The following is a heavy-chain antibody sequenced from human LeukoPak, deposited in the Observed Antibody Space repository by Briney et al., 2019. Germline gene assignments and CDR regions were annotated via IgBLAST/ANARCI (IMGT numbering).Heavy chain of an antibody. CDR1: GYTFTSYD. CDR3: ARSIVGVRKRNDY. CDR2: MNPNSGHT. Sequence: ASVKVSCKASGYTFTSYDIIWVRQASGQGLEWMGWMNPNSGHTGYAQKFQGRVTMTRTTSISTASMELTSLTSEDSAVYYCARSIVGVRKRNDYWGQGTLVTVPS. V-gene: IGHV1-8*01. J-gene: IGHJ4*02. D-gene: IGHD1-26*01.